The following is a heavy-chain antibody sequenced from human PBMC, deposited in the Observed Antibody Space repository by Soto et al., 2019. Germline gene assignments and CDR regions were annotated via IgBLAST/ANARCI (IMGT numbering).Heavy chain of an antibody. Sequence: GGSLRLSCTASGFTFGDYAMSWFRQAPGKGLEWVGFIRSKAYGGTTEYAASVKGRFTISRDDSKSIAYLQMNSLKTEDTAVYYCTRDPLPWFGEFYDAFDIWGQGTMVTVSS. CDR3: TRDPLPWFGEFYDAFDI. CDR1: GFTFGDYA. J-gene: IGHJ3*02. D-gene: IGHD3-10*01. CDR2: IRSKAYGGTT. V-gene: IGHV3-49*03.